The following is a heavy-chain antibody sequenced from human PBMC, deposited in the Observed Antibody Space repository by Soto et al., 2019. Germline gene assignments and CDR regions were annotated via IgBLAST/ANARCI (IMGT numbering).Heavy chain of an antibody. CDR3: ERRRTFQESNSLRFGMDV. CDR1: GYTFTTYW. J-gene: IGHJ6*02. Sequence: GESLKISCEGYGYTFTTYWISWVRQMHGQGLEWMGRIDPSDSDTTYNPSFQGHVTISADKSGRTAFLQWSRLRASDTAIYYYERRRTFQESNSLRFGMDVWGQGTAVTVSS. V-gene: IGHV5-10-1*01. D-gene: IGHD2-15*01. CDR2: IDPSDSDT.